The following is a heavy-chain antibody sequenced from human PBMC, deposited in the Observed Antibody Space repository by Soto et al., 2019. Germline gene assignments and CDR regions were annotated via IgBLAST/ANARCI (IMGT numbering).Heavy chain of an antibody. J-gene: IGHJ3*02. D-gene: IGHD2-15*01. CDR2: INHSGST. CDR3: ARGSFRGYCSGGSCRNDAFDI. V-gene: IGHV4-34*01. CDR1: GGSFSGYY. Sequence: QVQLQQWGAGLLKPSETLSLTCAVYGGSFSGYYWSWIRQPPGKGLEWIGEINHSGSTNYNPSLKSRVTISVDTSKNQFSLKLSSVTAADTAVYYCARGSFRGYCSGGSCRNDAFDIWGQGTIVTVSS.